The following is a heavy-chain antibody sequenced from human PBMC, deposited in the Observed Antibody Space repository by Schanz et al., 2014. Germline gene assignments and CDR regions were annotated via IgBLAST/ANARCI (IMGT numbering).Heavy chain of an antibody. CDR3: AKDSRGSSFDMDV. Sequence: EVHLLESGGVVAQPGGSLRLSCAASGFSFDDYTMHWVRQAPGKGLEWVSLIDRDGGHTYYADSVKGRFTISRDNSKNSLYLQMNSLRTEDTALYYCAKDSRGSSFDMDVWGQGTTVTVSS. V-gene: IGHV3-43*01. CDR2: IDRDGGHT. D-gene: IGHD1-26*01. J-gene: IGHJ6*02. CDR1: GFSFDDYT.